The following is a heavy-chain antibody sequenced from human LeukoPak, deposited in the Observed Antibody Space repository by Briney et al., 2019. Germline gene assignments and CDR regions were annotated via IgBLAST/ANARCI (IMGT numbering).Heavy chain of an antibody. CDR2: ISWNRGSI. CDR3: ARDTGTRVRGVDY. V-gene: IGHV3-9*01. D-gene: IGHD1-1*01. J-gene: IGHJ4*02. Sequence: GGSLRLSCAASGFTFVEYVMHWVRQAPGKGLDWVSGISWNRGSIGYADSVRGGLTISRDNAKNSLYLQMNSLRAEDTALYYCARDTGTRVRGVDYWGQVALVTVS. CDR1: GFTFVEYV.